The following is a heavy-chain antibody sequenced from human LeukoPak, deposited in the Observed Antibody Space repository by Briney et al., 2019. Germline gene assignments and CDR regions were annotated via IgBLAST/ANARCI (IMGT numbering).Heavy chain of an antibody. CDR2: ISPHSGDT. D-gene: IGHD5-18*01. CDR1: GYTFTGYY. CDR3: ARESGYSYGTLGY. Sequence: ASVKVSCKASGYTFTGYYMHWVRQAPGQGLEWMGWISPHSGDTKYAEKFQGSVTMARDTSISTAYMELSSLRSEDTAVYYCARESGYSYGTLGYWGQGTLVTVSS. V-gene: IGHV1-2*02. J-gene: IGHJ4*02.